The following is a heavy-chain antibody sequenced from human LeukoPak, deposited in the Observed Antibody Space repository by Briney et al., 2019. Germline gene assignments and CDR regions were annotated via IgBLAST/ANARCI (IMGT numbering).Heavy chain of an antibody. D-gene: IGHD2-15*01. CDR3: AKWERVVVTATLDS. V-gene: IGHV3-23*01. CDR1: GFTFNSYA. J-gene: IGHJ4*02. CDR2: ITGSSGNT. Sequence: GGSLRLSCAASGFTFNSYAMSWVRQAPGKGLEWVSAITGSSGNTYYADSVKGRFTISRDNSKNTLFLQMSSLGAEDTAVYYCAKWERVVVTATLDSWGQGTLVTVSS.